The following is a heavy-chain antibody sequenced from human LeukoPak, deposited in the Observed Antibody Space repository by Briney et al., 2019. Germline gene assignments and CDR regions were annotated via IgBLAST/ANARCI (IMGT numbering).Heavy chain of an antibody. CDR3: AQDSSSMFDP. J-gene: IGHJ5*02. V-gene: IGHV3-74*01. Sequence: PGGSLRLSCAASGFTFSTYWMHWVRQAPGKGLVWVSRINRDGSITTYADSVKGRLTISRDNAKNTLYLQMNSLRAEDTAVYYCAQDSSSMFDPWGQGTLVTVSS. CDR2: INRDGSIT. D-gene: IGHD6-13*01. CDR1: GFTFSTYW.